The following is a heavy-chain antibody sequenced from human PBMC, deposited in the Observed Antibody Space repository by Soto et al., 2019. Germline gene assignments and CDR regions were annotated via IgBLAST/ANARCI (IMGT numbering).Heavy chain of an antibody. CDR3: VRGGGGGLFDP. J-gene: IGHJ5*02. CDR2: ISPGSRYP. V-gene: IGHV3-11*06. Sequence: GGSLRLSCAVSGFTFGDSYMSWIRQAPGKGLEWLSYISPGSRYPAYADSVKGRFTISRDNAKRSLYLQMMSLTAEDTAIYYCVRGGGGGLFDPLGQGTMGSTSS. CDR1: GFTFGDSY. D-gene: IGHD2-15*01.